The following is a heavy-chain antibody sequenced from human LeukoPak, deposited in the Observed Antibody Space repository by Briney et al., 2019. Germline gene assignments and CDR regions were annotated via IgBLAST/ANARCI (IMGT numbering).Heavy chain of an antibody. CDR1: GGSISSGGYY. Sequence: SQTLSLTCTVSGGSISSGGYYWSWIRQHPGKGLGWIGYIYYSGSTYYNPSLKSRVTISVDTSKNQFSLKLSSVTAADTAVYYCARAPLSSAGAFDIWGQGTMVTVSS. D-gene: IGHD3-22*01. J-gene: IGHJ3*02. CDR3: ARAPLSSAGAFDI. CDR2: IYYSGST. V-gene: IGHV4-31*03.